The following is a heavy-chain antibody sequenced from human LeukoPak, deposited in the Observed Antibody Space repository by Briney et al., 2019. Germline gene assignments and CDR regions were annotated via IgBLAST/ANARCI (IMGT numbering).Heavy chain of an antibody. CDR3: ARESPTEVVVAAINWFDP. CDR1: GCSLSIYG. CDR2: IIPVFGTD. V-gene: IGHV1-69*13. Sequence: SVKVSCKATGCSLSIYGISWVRQAPGQGLQWMGGIIPVFGTDTYAPKFQGRFTFTADEPTRTAYMELTILRSDDTAIYYCARESPTEVVVAAINWFDPWGQGTLVIVSS. J-gene: IGHJ5*02. D-gene: IGHD2-2*01.